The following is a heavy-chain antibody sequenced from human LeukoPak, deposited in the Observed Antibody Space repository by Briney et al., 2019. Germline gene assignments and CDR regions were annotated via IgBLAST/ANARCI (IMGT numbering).Heavy chain of an antibody. Sequence: PGRSLRLSCAASGFTFSNYGMRWVRQAPGKGLEWVAVIWDDGSNEYYADSVKGRFTIFRDNRRNTLYLQMNNLRAEDTAVYSCARDHSGTQDYWGQGTLVTVSS. D-gene: IGHD1-1*01. V-gene: IGHV3-33*01. CDR2: IWDDGSNE. J-gene: IGHJ4*02. CDR3: ARDHSGTQDY. CDR1: GFTFSNYG.